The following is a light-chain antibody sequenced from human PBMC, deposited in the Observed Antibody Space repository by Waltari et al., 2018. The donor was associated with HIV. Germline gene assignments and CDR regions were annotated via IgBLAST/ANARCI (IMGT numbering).Light chain of an antibody. J-gene: IGLJ2*01. V-gene: IGLV2-14*03. CDR3: TSYTSTATVV. CDR2: DVS. Sequence: QSVLTQPASVSGSPGQSITISCTGTNDDIGSYIYVSWYQQHPGKVPKLLMYDVSSRPSGVSNRFSGSKSGHTASLCISGIQTEDEAHYYCTSYTSTATVVFGGGTKLTVL. CDR1: NDDIGSYIY.